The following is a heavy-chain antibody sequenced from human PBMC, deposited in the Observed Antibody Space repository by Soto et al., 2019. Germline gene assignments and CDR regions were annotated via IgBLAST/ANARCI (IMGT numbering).Heavy chain of an antibody. CDR2: INYSGTT. CDR3: ARRRGGHYIVVDFDY. D-gene: IGHD2-2*01. V-gene: IGHV4-39*01. Sequence: QLQLQESGPGLVKPSETLSLTCTDSGGSISSSFYYWGWIRQPPGKGLEWIGSINYSGTTYYNPSLKSRVTMSVDTSKNQFSLKLTSVTATDTAVYYCARRRGGHYIVVDFDYWGQGTLVTVSS. J-gene: IGHJ4*02. CDR1: GGSISSSFYY.